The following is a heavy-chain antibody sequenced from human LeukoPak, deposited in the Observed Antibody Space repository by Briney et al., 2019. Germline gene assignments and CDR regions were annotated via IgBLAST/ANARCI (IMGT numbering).Heavy chain of an antibody. CDR3: ARDLDSAHSYGLDV. D-gene: IGHD3-10*01. Sequence: PVGSLRLSCAASVFTFSNYLVHWGRQAPGKGLVWFSRINPDGSTINYADSVKGRFTISRDKAKNTLYLQMDSLRDEDTALYYCARDLDSAHSYGLDVWGQGTTVTVSS. J-gene: IGHJ6*02. CDR1: VFTFSNYL. V-gene: IGHV3-74*01. CDR2: INPDGSTI.